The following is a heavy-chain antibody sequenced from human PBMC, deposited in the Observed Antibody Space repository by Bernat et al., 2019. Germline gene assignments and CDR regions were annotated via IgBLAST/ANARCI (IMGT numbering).Heavy chain of an antibody. CDR3: ARALRRVPDAFDI. J-gene: IGHJ3*02. CDR2: ISSSSGSTI. V-gene: IGHV3-21*01. D-gene: IGHD4-17*01. CDR1: GFTFSSYS. Sequence: EVQLVESGGGLVKPGGSLRLSCAASGFTFSSYSMNWVRQAPGKGLEWVSSISSSSGSTIYYADSVKGRFTISRDNAKNSLYLQMNSLRAEDTAVYYCARALRRVPDAFDIWGQGTMVTVSS.